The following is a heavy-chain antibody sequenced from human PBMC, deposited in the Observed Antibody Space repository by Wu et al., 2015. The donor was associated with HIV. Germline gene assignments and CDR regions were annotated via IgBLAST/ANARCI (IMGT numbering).Heavy chain of an antibody. V-gene: IGHV1-46*02. CDR3: ARDPQTLVWFGKVTFPMDV. Sequence: QVQLVQSGAEVKKPGASVRVSCQASGYTFNAHYIHWVRRAPGQGLDWMAIINPSNDNTNYAQKVQGRLTVTSDTSTNTVYMKLSNLRSEDTAVYYCARDPQTLVWFGKVTFPMDVWGQGTTVTVSS. CDR2: INPSNDNT. D-gene: IGHD3-10*01. CDR1: GYTFNAHY. J-gene: IGHJ6*02.